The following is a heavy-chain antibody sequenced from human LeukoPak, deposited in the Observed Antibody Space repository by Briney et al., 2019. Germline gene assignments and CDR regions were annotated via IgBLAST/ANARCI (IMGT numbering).Heavy chain of an antibody. CDR3: ATGVICATTTCPGYRNYYFFMDV. D-gene: IGHD2-2*01. V-gene: IGHV1-24*01. J-gene: IGHJ6*03. Sequence: GSVKVSCKVSAFTLSELSMHWVRQAPGKGLEWVGGLDHAGGQFIYGQSFRGRVILTEDASTNTAFMEVTSMRPDDTAVYYCATGVICATTTCPGYRNYYFFMDVWGEGTAVTVSS. CDR1: AFTLSELS. CDR2: LDHAGGQF.